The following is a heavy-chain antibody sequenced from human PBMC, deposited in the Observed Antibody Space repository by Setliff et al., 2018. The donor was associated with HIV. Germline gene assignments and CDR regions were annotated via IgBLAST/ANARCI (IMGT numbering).Heavy chain of an antibody. CDR2: IYQSGSI. V-gene: IGHV4-38-2*01. CDR1: GYSINSGFS. D-gene: IGHD6-19*01. J-gene: IGHJ5*01. Sequence: PSETLSLTCAASGYSINSGFSRAGIRQPPGQGPQWIGSIYQSGSIYYNPSLQSRVTISVDSSKNQFSLNLFSVTAADTAVYYCARPRRVRSRAWYWFDICGHGTLVTVSS. CDR3: ARPRRVRSRAWYWFDI.